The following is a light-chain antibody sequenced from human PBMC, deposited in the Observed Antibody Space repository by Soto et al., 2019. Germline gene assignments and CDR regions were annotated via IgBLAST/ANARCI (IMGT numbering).Light chain of an antibody. V-gene: IGLV1-44*01. CDR3: AAWDDSLNADV. CDR2: SNN. J-gene: IGLJ1*01. Sequence: QSVLTQPPSASGTPGQRVTISCSGGTSNIGINSVNWYQQLPGTAPKLLIFSNNQRPSGVPDRFSGSKSGTSASLAISGLQSEDEADYYCAAWDDSLNADVFGTGTKVTVL. CDR1: TSNIGINS.